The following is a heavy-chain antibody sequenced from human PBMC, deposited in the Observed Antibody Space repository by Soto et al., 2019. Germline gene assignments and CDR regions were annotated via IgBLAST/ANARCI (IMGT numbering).Heavy chain of an antibody. CDR1: GFTFSSYD. Sequence: ESGGGLVQPGGSLRLSCAASGFTFSSYDMHWVRQATGKGLEWVSAIGTAGDTYYPGSVKGRFTISRENAKNSLYLQMNSLRAGDTAVYYCAREGLRFLEWSRGGGMDVWGQGTTVTVSS. J-gene: IGHJ6*02. CDR3: AREGLRFLEWSRGGGMDV. V-gene: IGHV3-13*01. CDR2: IGTAGDT. D-gene: IGHD3-3*01.